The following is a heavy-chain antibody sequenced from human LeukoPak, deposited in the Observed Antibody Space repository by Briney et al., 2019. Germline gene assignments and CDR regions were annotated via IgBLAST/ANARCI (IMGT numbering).Heavy chain of an antibody. V-gene: IGHV1-3*01. Sequence: ASVKLSCKASGYTFTSHALHWVRQAPGEGLEWMAWINGATGNTEYSQKFQARVTITRDTSASTAYMELSSLRPEDTAVYYCARSIIIVPNTSYYYYYMDVWGQGTTVTVSS. CDR1: GYTFTSHA. CDR3: ARSIIIVPNTSYYYYYMDV. J-gene: IGHJ6*02. D-gene: IGHD2/OR15-2a*01. CDR2: INGATGNT.